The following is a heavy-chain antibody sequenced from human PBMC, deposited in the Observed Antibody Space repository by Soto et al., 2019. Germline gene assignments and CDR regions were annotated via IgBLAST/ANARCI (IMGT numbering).Heavy chain of an antibody. CDR2: INVGSGNT. Sequence: ASVKVSCKASGYTFTSYGISWVRQAPGQRLEWMGWINVGSGNTRYSQKFQGRLTLTRDTPGNTAYLELNSLISEDTAVYYCATPQDYDGCLDSWGQGTLVTVSS. CDR1: GYTFTSYG. V-gene: IGHV1-3*01. J-gene: IGHJ4*02. CDR3: ATPQDYDGCLDS. D-gene: IGHD3-22*01.